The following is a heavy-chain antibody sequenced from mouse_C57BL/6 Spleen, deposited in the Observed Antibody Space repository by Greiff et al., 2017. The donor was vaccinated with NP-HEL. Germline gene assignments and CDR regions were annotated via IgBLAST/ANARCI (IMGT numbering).Heavy chain of an antibody. CDR1: GFNIKDDY. V-gene: IGHV14-4*01. J-gene: IGHJ1*03. Sequence: VQLQQSGAELVRPGASVKLSCTASGFNIKDDYMHWVKQRPEQGLEWIGWIDPENGDTEYASKFQGKATITADTSSNTAYLQLSSLTSEDTAVYYCTTGNDYEKYFDVWGTGTTVTVSS. CDR2: IDPENGDT. CDR3: TTGNDYEKYFDV. D-gene: IGHD2-4*01.